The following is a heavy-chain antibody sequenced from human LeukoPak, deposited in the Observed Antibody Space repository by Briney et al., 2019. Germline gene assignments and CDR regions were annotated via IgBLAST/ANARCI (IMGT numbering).Heavy chain of an antibody. CDR2: IYPGDSDT. J-gene: IGHJ4*02. CDR1: GSRFTNYW. Sequence: GESLQIPCQASGSRFTNYWIGWVRQMPGRGLECMGIIYPGDSDTRYSPSFQGQVTISADKSISTAYLQWNSLKASDTAMYYCARRSISAAGYDYWGLGTLVTVSS. CDR3: ARRSISAAGYDY. V-gene: IGHV5-51*01. D-gene: IGHD6-13*01.